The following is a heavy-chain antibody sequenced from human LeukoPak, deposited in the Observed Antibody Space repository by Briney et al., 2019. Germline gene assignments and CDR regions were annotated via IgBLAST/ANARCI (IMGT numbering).Heavy chain of an antibody. Sequence: ESGPTLVNPTQTLTLSCTFSGFSLSTSGMCVSWIRQPPGKALEWLARIDWDDDKYYSTSLKTRLTISKDTSKNQVVLTMTNMDPVDTATYYCARRMAAGTENDAFDIWGQGTMVTVSS. CDR2: IDWDDDK. CDR3: ARRMAAGTENDAFDI. CDR1: GFSLSTSGMC. V-gene: IGHV2-70*11. D-gene: IGHD6-13*01. J-gene: IGHJ3*02.